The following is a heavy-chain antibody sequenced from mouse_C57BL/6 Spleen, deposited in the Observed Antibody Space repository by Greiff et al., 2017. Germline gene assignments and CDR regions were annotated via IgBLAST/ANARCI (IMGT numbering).Heavy chain of an antibody. Sequence: EVQLQQSGPELVKPGASVKISCKASGYTFTDYYMNWVKQSHGKSLEWIGDINPNNGGTSYNQKFKGKATLTVDKSSSTAYMELRSLTSEDSAVYYCASYDGYPYFDYWGQGTTLTVSS. J-gene: IGHJ2*01. CDR2: INPNNGGT. CDR3: ASYDGYPYFDY. D-gene: IGHD2-3*01. CDR1: GYTFTDYY. V-gene: IGHV1-26*01.